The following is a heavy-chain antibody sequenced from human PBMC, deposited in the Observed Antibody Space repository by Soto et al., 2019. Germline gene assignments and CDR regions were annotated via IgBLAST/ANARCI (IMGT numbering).Heavy chain of an antibody. J-gene: IGHJ2*01. CDR2: ITPIFGTP. V-gene: IGHV1-69*12. Sequence: QVQLVQSGTEVKKPGSSVKVSCKASGGTFSRYAINWVRQAPGQGLEWMGGITPIFGTPNYAQKFQGRVTRTADGSTKPAYMELRRLRSEDTAVYYCAQTLGLAVSGPGRFDLWGRGTLVTVTS. CDR1: GGTFSRYA. D-gene: IGHD6-19*01. CDR3: AQTLGLAVSGPGRFDL.